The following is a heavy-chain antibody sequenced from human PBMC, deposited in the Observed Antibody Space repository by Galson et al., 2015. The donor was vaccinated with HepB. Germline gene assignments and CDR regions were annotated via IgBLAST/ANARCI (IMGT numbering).Heavy chain of an antibody. V-gene: IGHV1-46*01. D-gene: IGHD3-9*01. J-gene: IGHJ5*02. CDR3: ARGGPQGRYSVNWFDP. CDR1: GYTFTSYY. CDR2: INPSGGRT. Sequence: SVKVSCKASGYTFTSYYMHWVRQAPGQGLEWMGIINPSGGRTSYAQKFQGRVTMTRDTSTSTVYMELSSLRSEDTAVYYCARGGPQGRYSVNWFDPWGQGTLATVSS.